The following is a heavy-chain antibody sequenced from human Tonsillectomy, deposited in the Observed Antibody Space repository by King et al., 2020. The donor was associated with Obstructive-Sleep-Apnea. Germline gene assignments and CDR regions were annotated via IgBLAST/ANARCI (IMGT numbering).Heavy chain of an antibody. CDR1: GFTFSSYA. CDR3: AAQSGYDPLYYFDY. Sequence: VQLVESGGGLVQPGGSLRLSCAASGFTFSSYAMSWVRQAPGKGLEWVSAISGSGGSPYYADSVKCRFTISRDNSKNTLYLQMNSLRAEDTAVYYCAAQSGYDPLYYFDYWGQGTLVTVSS. J-gene: IGHJ4*02. CDR2: ISGSGGSP. D-gene: IGHD5-12*01. V-gene: IGHV3-23*04.